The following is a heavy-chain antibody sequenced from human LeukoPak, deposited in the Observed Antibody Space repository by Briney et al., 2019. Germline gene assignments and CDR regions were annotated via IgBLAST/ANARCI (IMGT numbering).Heavy chain of an antibody. D-gene: IGHD6-19*01. Sequence: GESLQISCKGSGYSFSSYWIAWVRQMPGKGLEWMGIIYPGDSDTRYSPSFQGQVTISADKSISTAYLQWSSLKASDTAMYYCARQGPVAGTFYYGMDVWGQGTTVTVSS. CDR1: GYSFSSYW. CDR2: IYPGDSDT. CDR3: ARQGPVAGTFYYGMDV. V-gene: IGHV5-51*01. J-gene: IGHJ6*02.